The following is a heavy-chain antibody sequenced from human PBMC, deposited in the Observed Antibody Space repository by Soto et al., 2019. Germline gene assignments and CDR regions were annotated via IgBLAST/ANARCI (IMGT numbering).Heavy chain of an antibody. V-gene: IGHV3-23*01. CDR3: ARNRRGYPGSSDS. J-gene: IGHJ4*02. Sequence: EVQLLESGGGLVQPGGSLRLSCAASGFTFSTYAMSWVRQAPGKGLEWVSGISGGGVTTDYADSVKGRFTISRDNSKNTLYLQMNTLRAEDTAVYYCARNRRGYPGSSDSWGQGTLVAVSS. D-gene: IGHD6-13*01. CDR1: GFTFSTYA. CDR2: ISGGGVTT.